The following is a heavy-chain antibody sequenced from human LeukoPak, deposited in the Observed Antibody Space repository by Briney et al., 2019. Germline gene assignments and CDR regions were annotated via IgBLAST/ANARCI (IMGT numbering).Heavy chain of an antibody. CDR1: GFTFSDYY. J-gene: IGHJ6*02. V-gene: IGHV3-11*03. Sequence: PGGSLRLSCAASGFTFSDYYMSWIRQAPGKGLEWVSYISSSSSSTNYADSVKGRFTISRDNAKNSLYLQMNSLRADDTAVYYCARYSSVPYGMDVWGQGTTVTVSS. D-gene: IGHD2-21*01. CDR3: ARYSSVPYGMDV. CDR2: ISSSSSST.